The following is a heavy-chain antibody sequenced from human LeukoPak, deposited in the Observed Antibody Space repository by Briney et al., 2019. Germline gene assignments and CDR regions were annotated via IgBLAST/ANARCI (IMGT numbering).Heavy chain of an antibody. CDR1: GGTFSSYG. CDR3: ARSQRAGYNVYHFDS. J-gene: IGHJ4*02. Sequence: GASVKVSCKPSGGTFSSYGVSWVRQAPGQGLEWLGGIIPIFRATNYAQRFRGRVTITTDESTSTVYMELSSLRSEDTAVYYCARSQRAGYNVYHFDSWGQGTLVTVSS. D-gene: IGHD5-24*01. CDR2: IIPIFRAT. V-gene: IGHV1-69*05.